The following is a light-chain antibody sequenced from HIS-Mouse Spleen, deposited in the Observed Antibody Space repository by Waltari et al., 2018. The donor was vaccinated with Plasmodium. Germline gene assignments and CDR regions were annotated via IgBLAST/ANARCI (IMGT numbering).Light chain of an antibody. Sequence: DIQMTQSPSTPSASVGDRVTITCRARQSISSWFAWYQQKPGKAPKLLIYKASSLESGVPSRFSGSGSETEFTLTISSLQPDDFATYYCQQYNSYSYTFGHRTKLEIK. CDR1: QSISSW. CDR3: QQYNSYSYT. V-gene: IGKV1-5*03. J-gene: IGKJ2*01. CDR2: KAS.